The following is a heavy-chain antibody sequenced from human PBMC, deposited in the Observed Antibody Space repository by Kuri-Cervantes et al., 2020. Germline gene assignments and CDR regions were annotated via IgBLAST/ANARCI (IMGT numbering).Heavy chain of an antibody. J-gene: IGHJ1*01. D-gene: IGHD6-25*01. CDR2: IYYSGST. CDR1: GGSISSSSYY. CDR3: ARGDVAARLQH. Sequence: GSLRLSCTVSGGSISSSSYYWGWIRQPPGKGLEWIGSIYYSGSTYYNPSLKSRVTISVDTSKNQFSLKLSSVTAADTAVYYCARGDVAARLQHWGQGTLVTVSS. V-gene: IGHV4-39*01.